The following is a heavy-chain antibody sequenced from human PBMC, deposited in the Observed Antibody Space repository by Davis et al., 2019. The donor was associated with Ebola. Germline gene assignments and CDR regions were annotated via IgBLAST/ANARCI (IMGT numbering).Heavy chain of an antibody. D-gene: IGHD7-27*01. CDR1: GGSIRGYY. CDR3: ARQNQISGDMYHFDY. V-gene: IGHV4-59*08. J-gene: IGHJ4*02. CDR2: IYYSGNA. Sequence: PSETLSLTCSVSGGSIRGYYWSWIRQSPGKGPEWVGNIYYSGNAHYSPSLKSRVTISVDTSKNQSSLKLTSVTATDTAVYYCARQNQISGDMYHFDYWGQGTLVTVSS.